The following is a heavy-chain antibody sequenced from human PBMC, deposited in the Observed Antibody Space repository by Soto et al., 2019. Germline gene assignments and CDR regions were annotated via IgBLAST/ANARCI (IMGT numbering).Heavy chain of an antibody. J-gene: IGHJ6*02. CDR1: GFTFSSYD. Sequence: EVQLVESGGGLVQPGGSLRLSCAASGFTFSSYDMHWVRQATGKGLEWVSAIGTAGETYHPGSVKGRFTISRENARNSLFLQMHSRRAGDTAVYYCARGMVRGVLRYGIDVWGQGTTVTVSS. CDR3: ARGMVRGVLRYGIDV. CDR2: IGTAGET. V-gene: IGHV3-13*01. D-gene: IGHD3-10*01.